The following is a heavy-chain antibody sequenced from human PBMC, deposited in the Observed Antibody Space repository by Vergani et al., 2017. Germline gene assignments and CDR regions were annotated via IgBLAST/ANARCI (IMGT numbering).Heavy chain of an antibody. CDR2: ISWNSGSI. V-gene: IGHV3-9*01. CDR1: GFTFDDYA. CDR3: AKDLASSLGIAVA. J-gene: IGHJ4*02. D-gene: IGHD6-19*01. Sequence: EVQLVESGGGLVQPGRSLRLSCAASGFTFDDYAMHWVRQAPGKGLEWVSGISWNSGSIGYADSVKGRFTISRDNAKNSLYLQMNSLRAEDTALYYCAKDLASSLGIAVAWGQGTLVTVSS.